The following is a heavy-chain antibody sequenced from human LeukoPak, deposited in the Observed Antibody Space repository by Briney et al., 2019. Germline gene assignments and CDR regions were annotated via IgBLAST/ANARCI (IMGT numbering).Heavy chain of an antibody. V-gene: IGHV4-39*01. Sequence: PSETLSLTCTVSGGSISSSSYYWGWIRQPPGKGLEWIGSIYYSGSTYYNPSLKSRVTISVDTSKNQFSLKLSSVTAADTAEYYCASPIAVAGTGFDYWGQGTLVTVSS. CDR3: ASPIAVAGTGFDY. J-gene: IGHJ4*02. CDR2: IYYSGST. CDR1: GGSISSSSYY. D-gene: IGHD6-19*01.